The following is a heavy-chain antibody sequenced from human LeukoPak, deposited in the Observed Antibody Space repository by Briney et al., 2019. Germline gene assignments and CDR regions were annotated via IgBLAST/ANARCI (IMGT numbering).Heavy chain of an antibody. V-gene: IGHV4-59*11. Sequence: PSETLSLTCTVSGGSISSQYWSWIRQPPGKGLEWIAGYIYYSGSTNYNPSLKSRVTISVDSSKNQFSLKLSSVTAADTAVYYCARDTGGSAQYGMTSEAKGPRSPSP. CDR3: ARDTGGSAQYGMTS. CDR1: GGSISSQY. D-gene: IGHD3-10*01. J-gene: IGHJ6*02. CDR2: IYYSGST.